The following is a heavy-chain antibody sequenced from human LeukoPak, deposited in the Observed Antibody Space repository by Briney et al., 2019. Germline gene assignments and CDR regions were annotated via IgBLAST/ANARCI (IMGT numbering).Heavy chain of an antibody. D-gene: IGHD4-17*01. J-gene: IGHJ4*02. V-gene: IGHV5-51*01. Sequence: GESLKISCQASGYTFTTYWIAWVRQLPGKGLEWIGRVYPGDSDTTYSPSFHGQVTLSADRSTNTAYLQWASLKASDTAMYYCARQRDYGDDIYSRYFDFWGQGLLVTVSS. CDR3: ARQRDYGDDIYSRYFDF. CDR1: GYTFTTYW. CDR2: VYPGDSDT.